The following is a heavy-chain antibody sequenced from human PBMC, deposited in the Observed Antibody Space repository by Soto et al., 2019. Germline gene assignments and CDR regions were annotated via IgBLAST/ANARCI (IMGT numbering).Heavy chain of an antibody. CDR2: IIPIFVTA. Sequence: QVQLVQSGAEVKKPGSSVKVSCKASGGTFSSYAISWVRQAPGQGLEWMGGIIPIFVTANYAQKFQGRVTITADKSTSTAYMELSSLRSEDTAVYSCARDRGIYCSVGSGYSVEYFQHWGQGTLVTVSS. V-gene: IGHV1-69*06. D-gene: IGHD2-15*01. J-gene: IGHJ1*01. CDR1: GGTFSSYA. CDR3: ARDRGIYCSVGSGYSVEYFQH.